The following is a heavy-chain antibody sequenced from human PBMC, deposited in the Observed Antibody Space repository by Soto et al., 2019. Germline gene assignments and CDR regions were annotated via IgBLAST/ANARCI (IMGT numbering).Heavy chain of an antibody. CDR1: GFTFSSYA. CDR3: ARARSGYSRGHYYYYYGMDV. J-gene: IGHJ6*02. D-gene: IGHD3-22*01. Sequence: GGSLRLSCAASGFTFSSYAMHWVRQAPGKGLEWVAVISYDGSNKYYADSVKGRFTISRDNSKNTLYLQMNSLRAEDTAVYYCARARSGYSRGHYYYYYGMDVWGQGTTVTVSS. V-gene: IGHV3-30-3*01. CDR2: ISYDGSNK.